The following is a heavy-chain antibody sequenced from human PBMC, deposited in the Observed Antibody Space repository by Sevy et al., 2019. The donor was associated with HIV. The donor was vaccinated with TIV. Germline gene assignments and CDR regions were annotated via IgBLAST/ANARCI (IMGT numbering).Heavy chain of an antibody. J-gene: IGHJ6*02. CDR1: GGSFSGYY. D-gene: IGHD3-10*01. CDR2: INHSGST. V-gene: IGHV4-34*01. Sequence: SETLSLTCAVYGGSFSGYYWSWIRQPPGKGLEWIGEINHSGSTNYNPSLKSRVTISVDTSKNQFSLKLSSVTAADTVVYYCAGTSGGDDMVQGVIIQPYYYYGMDVWGQGTTVTVSS. CDR3: AGTSGGDDMVQGVIIQPYYYYGMDV.